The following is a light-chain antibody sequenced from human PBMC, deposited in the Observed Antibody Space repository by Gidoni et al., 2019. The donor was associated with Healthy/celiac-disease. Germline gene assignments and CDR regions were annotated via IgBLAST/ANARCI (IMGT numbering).Light chain of an antibody. V-gene: IGLV2-23*02. Sequence: QSALTPPSSVSGSPGQSIIIPCTGTSSDVGSYNIVSWYQQHPGKAPKRMIYEVNKRPSGVSNRFSGSKSDNTASLTISGLQAEDEADYYCCSYGRGETYVFGHGTRVTVL. CDR2: EVN. CDR1: SSDVGSYNI. J-gene: IGLJ1*01. CDR3: CSYGRGETYV.